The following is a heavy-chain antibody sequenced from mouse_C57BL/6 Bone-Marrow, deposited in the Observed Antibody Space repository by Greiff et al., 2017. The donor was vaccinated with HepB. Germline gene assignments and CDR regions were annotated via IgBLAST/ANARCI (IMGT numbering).Heavy chain of an antibody. J-gene: IGHJ3*01. CDR2: IYPRSGNT. V-gene: IGHV1-81*01. D-gene: IGHD1-1*01. CDR3: ARYRTTVVPFAY. Sequence: VQLQQSGAELARPGASVKLSCKASGYTFTSYGISWVKQRTGQGLEWIGEIYPRSGNTYYNEKFKGKATLTADKSSSTAYMELRSLTSEDSAVYFCARYRTTVVPFAYWGQGTLVTVSA. CDR1: GYTFTSYG.